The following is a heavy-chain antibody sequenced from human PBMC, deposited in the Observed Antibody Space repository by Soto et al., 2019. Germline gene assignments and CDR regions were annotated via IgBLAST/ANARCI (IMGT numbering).Heavy chain of an antibody. J-gene: IGHJ6*02. Sequence: ASVKVSCKASGGTFSSYAISWVRQAPGQGLEWMGGIIPIFGTANYAQKFQGRVTITADESTSTAYMELSGLRSEDTAVYYCGTGEVPAATDYYYYGMDVWGQGTTVTVSS. V-gene: IGHV1-69*13. CDR1: GGTFSSYA. CDR3: GTGEVPAATDYYYYGMDV. D-gene: IGHD2-2*01. CDR2: IIPIFGTA.